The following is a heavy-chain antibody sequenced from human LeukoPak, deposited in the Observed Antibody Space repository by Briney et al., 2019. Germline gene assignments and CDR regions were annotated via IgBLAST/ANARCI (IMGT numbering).Heavy chain of an antibody. D-gene: IGHD3-10*01. CDR3: ARENYGSGSYYCDY. CDR2: INSDGSST. Sequence: GGSLRLSCAASGFTFSSYWMHWVRQAPGKGLVWVSRINSDGSSTSYADSVKGRFTISRDNAKNTLYLQMNSLRAEDTAAYYCARENYGSGSYYCDYWGQGTLVTVSS. V-gene: IGHV3-74*01. CDR1: GFTFSSYW. J-gene: IGHJ4*02.